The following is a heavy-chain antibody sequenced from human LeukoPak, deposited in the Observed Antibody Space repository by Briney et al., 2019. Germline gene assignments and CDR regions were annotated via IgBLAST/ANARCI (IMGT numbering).Heavy chain of an antibody. CDR2: TYYGSIWYS. CDR3: SRGWLQQGFDY. V-gene: IGHV6-1*01. D-gene: IGHD5-24*01. Sequence: SQTLSLTCAISGDSVSTNNAGWNWIRQSPSRGLEWLGRTYYGSIWYSHYALSMKSRITINPDTSKNQFSLQLNSVTPEDTAVYYCSRGWLQQGFDYWGQGTLVTVSS. CDR1: GDSVSTNNAG. J-gene: IGHJ4*02.